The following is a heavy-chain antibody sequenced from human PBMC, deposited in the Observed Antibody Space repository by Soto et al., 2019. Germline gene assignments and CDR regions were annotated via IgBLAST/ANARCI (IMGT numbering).Heavy chain of an antibody. Sequence: SETLSLTCTVSGGSISSGDYYWSWIRQPPGKGLEWIGYIYYSGSTNYNPSLKSRVTISVDTSKNQFSLKLNSVTAAGTAVYYCARRWGGALDYWGQGTLVTVSS. D-gene: IGHD3-16*01. CDR1: GGSISSGDYY. CDR3: ARRWGGALDY. V-gene: IGHV4-61*08. CDR2: IYYSGST. J-gene: IGHJ4*02.